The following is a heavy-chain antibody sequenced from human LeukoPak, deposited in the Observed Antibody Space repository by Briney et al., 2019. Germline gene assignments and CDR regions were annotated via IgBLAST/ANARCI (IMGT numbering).Heavy chain of an antibody. J-gene: IGHJ4*02. CDR3: ARESPYGDYVTPYFDY. CDR2: ISSNGGST. D-gene: IGHD4-17*01. CDR1: GFTFSSYA. Sequence: GGSLRLSCAASGFTFSSYAMHWVRQAPGKGLEYVSAISSNGGSTYYANSVKGRFTISRDNSKNTLYLQMGSLRAEDMAVYYCARESPYGDYVTPYFDYWGQGTLVTVSS. V-gene: IGHV3-64*01.